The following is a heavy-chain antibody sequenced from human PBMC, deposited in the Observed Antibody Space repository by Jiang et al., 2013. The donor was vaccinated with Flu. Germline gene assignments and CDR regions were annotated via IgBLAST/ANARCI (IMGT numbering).Heavy chain of an antibody. Sequence: GPGLVKPSGTLSLTCAVSGGSITSSNWWSWVRQPPGKGLEWIGEIYHSGSTNYNPSLESRVTISVDKSKNQFSLKLSSVTAADTAVYYCARNYGSGSYYKFDYWGQGTLVTVSS. D-gene: IGHD3-10*01. J-gene: IGHJ4*02. CDR2: IYHSGST. V-gene: IGHV4-4*02. CDR1: GGSITSSNW. CDR3: ARNYGSGSYYKFDY.